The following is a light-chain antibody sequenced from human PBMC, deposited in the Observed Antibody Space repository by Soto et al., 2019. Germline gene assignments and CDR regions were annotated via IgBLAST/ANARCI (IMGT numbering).Light chain of an antibody. CDR1: QSVSSN. J-gene: IGKJ4*01. CDR2: GAS. CDR3: QQYQSWPLT. Sequence: EIVFTQSPGTLSLSPGERATLSCRASQSVSSNLAWYQQKPGQAPRLLIYGASTRATGIPARFSGSGSETEFTLTISSLQSEDFAVYYCQQYQSWPLTFGGGTKVDI. V-gene: IGKV3-15*01.